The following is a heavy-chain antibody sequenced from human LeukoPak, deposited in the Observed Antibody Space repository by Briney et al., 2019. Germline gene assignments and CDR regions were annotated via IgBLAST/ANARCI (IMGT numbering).Heavy chain of an antibody. CDR2: IYDSGST. D-gene: IGHD5-12*01. CDR3: ARGGSGYDSFYYYGMDV. CDR1: GGSISSYY. V-gene: IGHV4-59*01. Sequence: SETLSLTCTVSGGSISSYYWSWIRQPPGKGLEWIGYIYDSGSTNYNPSLKSRVTISVDTSKNQFSLKLSSVTAADTAVYYCARGGSGYDSFYYYGMDVWGQGTTVTVSS. J-gene: IGHJ6*02.